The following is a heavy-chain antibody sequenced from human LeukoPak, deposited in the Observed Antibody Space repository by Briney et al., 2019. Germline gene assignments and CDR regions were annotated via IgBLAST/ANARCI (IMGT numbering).Heavy chain of an antibody. CDR2: IYSGGST. D-gene: IGHD3-22*01. CDR1: GFTVSSSY. Sequence: GGSLRLSCAASGFTVSSSYMSWVRQAPGKGLEWVSVIYSGGSTYYADSVKGRFTISRDNSKNTLYLQMNSLRAEDTAVYYCASPTPRRDYYDSSGYYYQYYYYGMDVWGQGTTVTVSS. J-gene: IGHJ6*02. V-gene: IGHV3-53*01. CDR3: ASPTPRRDYYDSSGYYYQYYYYGMDV.